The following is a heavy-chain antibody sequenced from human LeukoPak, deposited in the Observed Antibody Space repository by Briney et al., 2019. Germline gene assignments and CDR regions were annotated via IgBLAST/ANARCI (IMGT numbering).Heavy chain of an antibody. CDR1: GFTFSSYG. D-gene: IGHD6-19*01. CDR3: AKDRGQQWLVDWFDP. V-gene: IGHV3-30*18. CDR2: ISYDGSNK. J-gene: IGHJ5*02. Sequence: PGGSLRLSCAASGFTFSSYGMRWVRQAPGKGLEWVAVISYDGSNKYYADSVKGRFTISRDNSKNTLYLQMNSLRAEDTAVYYCAKDRGQQWLVDWFDPWGQGTLVTVSS.